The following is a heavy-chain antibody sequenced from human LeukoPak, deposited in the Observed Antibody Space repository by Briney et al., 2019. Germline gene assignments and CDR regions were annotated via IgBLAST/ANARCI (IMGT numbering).Heavy chain of an antibody. CDR2: IYTSGGT. D-gene: IGHD6-6*01. CDR3: ARLTRLSTSPDRYYLDY. Sequence: SETLSLTCTVSGDSISSYYWSWIRQPPGKGLEWIGYIYTSGGTNYIPSLKGRVTRSIDTSKNQFSLKLSSVTAAASAVYYCARLTRLSTSPDRYYLDYWGQGTLVTVSS. J-gene: IGHJ4*02. V-gene: IGHV4-4*09. CDR1: GDSISSYY.